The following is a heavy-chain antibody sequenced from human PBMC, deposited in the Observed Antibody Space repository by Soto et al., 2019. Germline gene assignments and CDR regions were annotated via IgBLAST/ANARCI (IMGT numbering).Heavy chain of an antibody. CDR1: GFTFSNYW. D-gene: IGHD1-7*01. Sequence: GGSLRLSCGASGFTFSNYWMHWVRQAPGKGLVWVSRINTDGSTIAYADSVRGRLTLSRDNAKNTVYLQMNSLRGEDTAVYYCTRQLELRFYYYYGMDVWGQGTTVTVSS. J-gene: IGHJ6*02. CDR2: INTDGSTI. V-gene: IGHV3-74*01. CDR3: TRQLELRFYYYYGMDV.